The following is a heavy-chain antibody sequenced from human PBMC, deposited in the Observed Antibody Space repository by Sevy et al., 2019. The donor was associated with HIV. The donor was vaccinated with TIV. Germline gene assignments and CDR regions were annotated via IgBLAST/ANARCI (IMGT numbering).Heavy chain of an antibody. CDR1: GGSFSGYC. D-gene: IGHD5-12*01. CDR3: ARASWVRLRLATPFDY. Sequence: SETLSLTCAVYGGSFSGYCWSWIRQPPGKGLEWIGEINHSGSTNYNPSLKSRVTISVDTSKNQFSLKLSSVTAADTAVYYCARASWVRLRLATPFDYWGQGTLVTVSS. J-gene: IGHJ4*02. V-gene: IGHV4-34*01. CDR2: INHSGST.